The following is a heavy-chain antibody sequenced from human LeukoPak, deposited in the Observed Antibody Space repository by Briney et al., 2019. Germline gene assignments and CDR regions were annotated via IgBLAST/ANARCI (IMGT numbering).Heavy chain of an antibody. Sequence: GGSLRLSCAASGFTFSSYAMSWVRQAPGKGLEWVSTISGSGGSTYYADSVKGRFTISRDISKNTLYLQMNSLRAEDTAVYYCAKESSAWQAYCFDYWGQGTLVTVSS. J-gene: IGHJ4*02. CDR3: AKESSAWQAYCFDY. CDR1: GFTFSSYA. D-gene: IGHD6-19*01. CDR2: ISGSGGST. V-gene: IGHV3-23*01.